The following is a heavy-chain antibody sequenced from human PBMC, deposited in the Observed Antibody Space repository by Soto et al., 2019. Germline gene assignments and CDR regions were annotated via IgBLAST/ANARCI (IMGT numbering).Heavy chain of an antibody. J-gene: IGHJ6*03. V-gene: IGHV3-23*01. CDR3: AKGETYYDYYMSV. CDR2: ISGSGGIT. CDR1: GFTFSSYA. Sequence: EVQLLESGGGLVQPGGSLRLSCAASGFTFSSYAMSWVRQAPGKGLEWVSAISGSGGITYYADSVKGRFTISKDTSKNTLYLQMNSLRAEDTPVYYCAKGETYYDYYMSVWGNGTTVTFAS.